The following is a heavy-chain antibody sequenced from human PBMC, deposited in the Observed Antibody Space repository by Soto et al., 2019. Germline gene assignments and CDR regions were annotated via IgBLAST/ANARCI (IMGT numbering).Heavy chain of an antibody. J-gene: IGHJ4*02. CDR1: GFLVIRNY. CDR3: VRDNWPGGYFDH. V-gene: IGHV3-53*01. CDR2: IYAGAST. Sequence: PGWSLRLSCAASGFLVIRNYMSWVRQAPGKGLEWVSVIYAGASTYYADSVKGRFTISRDNSKNTLYLQMNSLRAEDTAVYYCVRDNWPGGYFDHWGQGTLVTVSS. D-gene: IGHD3-10*01.